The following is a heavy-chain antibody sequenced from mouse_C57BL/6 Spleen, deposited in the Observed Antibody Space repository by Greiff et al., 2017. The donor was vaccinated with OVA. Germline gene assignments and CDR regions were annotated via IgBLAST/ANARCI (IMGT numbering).Heavy chain of an antibody. J-gene: IGHJ4*01. CDR2: ISSGSSTI. CDR1: GFTFSDYG. V-gene: IGHV5-17*01. D-gene: IGHD2-5*01. Sequence: EVKLQESGGGLVKPGGSLKLSCAASGFTFSDYGMHWVRQAPEKGLEWVAYISSGSSTIYYADTVKGRFTISRDNAKNTLFLQMTSLRSEDTAMYYCARDSNYYAMDYWGQGTSVTVSS. CDR3: ARDSNYYAMDY.